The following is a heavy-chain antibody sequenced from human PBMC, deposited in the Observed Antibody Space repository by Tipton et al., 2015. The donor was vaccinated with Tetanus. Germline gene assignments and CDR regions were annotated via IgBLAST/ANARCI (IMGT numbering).Heavy chain of an antibody. Sequence: GSLRLSCAASGFTFSSYAMSWVRQAPGKGLEWVSAISGSGGSTYYADSVKGRFTISRDNAKNSLYLQMSSLRADDTAVYYCARDPAGGSRVEWFDTWGRGTPVSVSS. CDR3: ARDPAGGSRVEWFDT. CDR2: ISGSGGST. D-gene: IGHD3-10*01. J-gene: IGHJ5*02. CDR1: GFTFSSYA. V-gene: IGHV3-23*01.